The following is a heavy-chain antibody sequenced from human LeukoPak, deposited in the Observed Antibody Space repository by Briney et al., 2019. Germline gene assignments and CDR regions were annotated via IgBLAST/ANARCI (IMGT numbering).Heavy chain of an antibody. Sequence: SETLSLTCTVSGGSISGNSYYWGWIRQPAGKGLEWIGLIYTSGSTHYNPSLKSRVTISVGTSKNQFSLRLSSVTAADTAVYYCAREGEGRSSLDYWGQGTLVTVSS. D-gene: IGHD6-6*01. CDR1: GGSISGNSYY. J-gene: IGHJ4*02. CDR3: AREGEGRSSLDY. V-gene: IGHV4-61*02. CDR2: IYTSGST.